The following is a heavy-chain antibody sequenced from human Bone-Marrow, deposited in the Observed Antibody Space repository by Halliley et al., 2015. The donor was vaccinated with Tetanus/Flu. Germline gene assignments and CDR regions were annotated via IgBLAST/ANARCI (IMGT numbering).Heavy chain of an antibody. Sequence: QLVQSGAEVKKPGEPLKISCEAFGYIFSDSWIAWVRQVPGKGLEWMGIIFPHDSETRYSPSFEGQVTMSADKSLYTAYLQWSSLRASDSGIYYCARGTVFGVVLDVWGQGTSVTVSS. J-gene: IGHJ6*02. CDR2: IFPHDSET. V-gene: IGHV5-51*01. D-gene: IGHD3-3*01. CDR1: GYIFSDSW. CDR3: ARGTVFGVVLDV.